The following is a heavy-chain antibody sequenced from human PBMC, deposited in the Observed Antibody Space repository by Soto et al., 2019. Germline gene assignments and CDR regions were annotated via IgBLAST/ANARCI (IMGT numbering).Heavy chain of an antibody. J-gene: IGHJ6*02. Sequence: GGSLRLSCAASGFTFSSYEMNWVRQAPGKGLEWVSYISSSGSTIYYADSVKGRFTISRDNAKNSLYLQMNSLRAEDTAVYYCARYCSGGSCYYYGMDVWGQGTTVTVSS. D-gene: IGHD2-15*01. CDR3: ARYCSGGSCYYYGMDV. CDR2: ISSSGSTI. CDR1: GFTFSSYE. V-gene: IGHV3-48*03.